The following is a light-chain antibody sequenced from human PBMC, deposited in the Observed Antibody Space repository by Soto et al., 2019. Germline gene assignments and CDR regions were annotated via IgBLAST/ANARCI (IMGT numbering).Light chain of an antibody. Sequence: EIVLTQSPGTLSLSPGESATLSCSASQSVSRRYLAWYQQKPGQAPRHLIYGASSRATGIPDMFSGSGSGTDFTLTIIRLEPEDCAGYYCQRYGRSHRTFGQGTKVASK. V-gene: IGKV3-20*01. J-gene: IGKJ1*01. CDR3: QRYGRSHRT. CDR2: GAS. CDR1: QSVSRRY.